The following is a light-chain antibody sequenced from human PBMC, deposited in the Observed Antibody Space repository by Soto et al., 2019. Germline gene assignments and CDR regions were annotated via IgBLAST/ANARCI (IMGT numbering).Light chain of an antibody. CDR2: GAF. V-gene: IGKV3D-11*02. J-gene: IGKJ5*01. CDR1: QSISSL. CDR3: QQRNIWHPVT. Sequence: EILFTQSPGTLSLSPGERPTLSCRASQSISSLLAWYQQKPGQAPRLIIYGAFNRANGIPARFSGSGSGTDFTLTLSSLEPEDFAVYYCQQRNIWHPVTFGQGTRLEIK.